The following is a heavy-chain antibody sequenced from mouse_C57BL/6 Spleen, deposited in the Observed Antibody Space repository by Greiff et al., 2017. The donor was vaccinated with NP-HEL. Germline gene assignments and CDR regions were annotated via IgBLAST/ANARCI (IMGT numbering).Heavy chain of an antibody. D-gene: IGHD1-1*01. CDR1: GYTFTSYW. J-gene: IGHJ4*01. V-gene: IGHV1-64*01. CDR2: IHPNSGST. Sequence: QVHVKQPGAELVKPGASVKLSCKASGYTFTSYWMHWVKQRPGQGLEWIGMIHPNSGSTNYNEKFKSKATLTVDKSSSTAYMQLSSLTSEDSAVYYCARCLYYYGSSYYAMDYWGQGTSVTVSS. CDR3: ARCLYYYGSSYYAMDY.